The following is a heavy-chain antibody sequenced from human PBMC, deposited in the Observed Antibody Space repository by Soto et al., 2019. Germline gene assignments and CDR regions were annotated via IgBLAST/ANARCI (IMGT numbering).Heavy chain of an antibody. CDR1: GYTFTSYY. CDR3: ARGGLDDTAMVKGVLPYYYYYMDV. CDR2: INPSGGST. V-gene: IGHV1-46*01. Sequence: ASVKVSCKASGYTFTSYYMHWVRQAPGQGLEWMGIINPSGGSTSYAQKFQGRVTMTRDTSISTAYMELSRLRSDDTAVYYCARGGLDDTAMVKGVLPYYYYYMDVWGKGTTVTVSS. J-gene: IGHJ6*03. D-gene: IGHD5-18*01.